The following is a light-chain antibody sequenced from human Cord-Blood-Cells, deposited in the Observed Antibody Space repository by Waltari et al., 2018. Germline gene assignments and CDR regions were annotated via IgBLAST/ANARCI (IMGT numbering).Light chain of an antibody. V-gene: IGLV1-40*01. Sequence: QSVLTQPPSVSGAPGQRVTISCTGSSSNIGAGYDVHWYQQLPGTAPKLLIYGNSNRPAGGPDRFSGSKSGTSASLAITGLQAEDEADYYGQSYDSSLSGYVFGTGTKVTVL. CDR3: QSYDSSLSGYV. CDR1: SSNIGAGYD. CDR2: GNS. J-gene: IGLJ1*01.